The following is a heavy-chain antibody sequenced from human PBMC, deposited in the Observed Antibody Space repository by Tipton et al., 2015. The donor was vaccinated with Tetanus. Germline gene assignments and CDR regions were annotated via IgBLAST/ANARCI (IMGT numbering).Heavy chain of an antibody. V-gene: IGHV3-30*18. CDR1: GFTFSSYG. CDR3: AKDSGEGYYDSSGSARPDY. J-gene: IGHJ4*02. D-gene: IGHD3-22*01. Sequence: SLRLSCAASGFTFSSYGMHWVRQAPGKGLEWVAVISYDGSNKYYADSVKGRFTISRDNSKNTLYLQMNSLRAEDTAVYYCAKDSGEGYYDSSGSARPDYWGQGTLVTVSS. CDR2: ISYDGSNK.